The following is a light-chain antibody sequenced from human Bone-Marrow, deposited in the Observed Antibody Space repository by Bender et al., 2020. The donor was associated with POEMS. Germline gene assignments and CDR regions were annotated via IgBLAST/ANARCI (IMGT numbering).Light chain of an antibody. CDR1: RNDVGGYNF. Sequence: QSALTQPASVSGSPGQSITISCTGSRNDVGGYNFVSWYQQHPGKTPKLMIYDVSNRPSGVSNRFSGSKSGNTASLTISGLQAEDEADYYCCLFAGSSINWVFGGGTKLTVL. CDR2: DVS. CDR3: CLFAGSSINWV. J-gene: IGLJ3*02. V-gene: IGLV2-14*03.